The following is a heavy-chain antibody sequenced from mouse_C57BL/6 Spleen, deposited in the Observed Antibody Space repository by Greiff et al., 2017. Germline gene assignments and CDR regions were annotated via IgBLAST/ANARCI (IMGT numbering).Heavy chain of an antibody. CDR2: IDPPGSYT. Sequence: QVQLQQSGAELVRPGTSVKLSCTASGYTFTSYWMHWVKQRTGPGLEWIGEIDPPGSYTNYNQKFKGKATLTADPSSSTAYMKLSSLTCEDSAVYYWARGYGSSVGYAKDYWGQGTSVTVSS. V-gene: IGHV1-59*01. D-gene: IGHD1-3*01. CDR3: ARGYGSSVGYAKDY. J-gene: IGHJ4*01. CDR1: GYTFTSYW.